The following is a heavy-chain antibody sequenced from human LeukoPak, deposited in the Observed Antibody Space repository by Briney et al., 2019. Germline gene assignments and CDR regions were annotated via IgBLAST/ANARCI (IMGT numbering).Heavy chain of an antibody. V-gene: IGHV4-34*01. CDR3: ARHTRNKLLWFGELFHRFDP. CDR1: GGSFSGYY. Sequence: SETLSLTCAVYGGSFSGYYWSWIRQPPGKGLEWVGEINHSGSTNYNPSLKSRVTISVDTSKNQFSLKLSSVTAADTAVYYCARHTRNKLLWFGELFHRFDPWGQGTLVTVSS. J-gene: IGHJ5*02. D-gene: IGHD3-10*01. CDR2: INHSGST.